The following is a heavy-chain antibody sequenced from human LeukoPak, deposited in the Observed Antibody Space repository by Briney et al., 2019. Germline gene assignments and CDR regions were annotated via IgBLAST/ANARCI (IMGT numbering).Heavy chain of an antibody. Sequence: ASVKVSCKASGGTFSSYAISWVRQAPGQGLEWMGWISVSNGNTNYAQKLQGRVAMTTETSTSTAYMELRSLTSDDTAVYYCAREFRTYYDFWSGYHIFDYWGQGTLVTVSS. J-gene: IGHJ4*02. CDR1: GGTFSSYA. V-gene: IGHV1-18*01. D-gene: IGHD3-3*01. CDR3: AREFRTYYDFWSGYHIFDY. CDR2: ISVSNGNT.